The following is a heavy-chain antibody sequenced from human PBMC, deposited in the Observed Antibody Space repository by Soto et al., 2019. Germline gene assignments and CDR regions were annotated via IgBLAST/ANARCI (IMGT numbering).Heavy chain of an antibody. CDR3: ARDYVVAATLYWFDP. V-gene: IGHV1-18*01. Sequence: GASVKVSCKASGYTFTSYGISWVRQAPGQGLEWMGWISAYNGNTNYAQKLQGRVTMTTDTSTSTAYMELRSLRSDDTAVYYCARDYVVAATLYWFDPWGPGTLVTVSS. J-gene: IGHJ5*02. D-gene: IGHD2-15*01. CDR1: GYTFTSYG. CDR2: ISAYNGNT.